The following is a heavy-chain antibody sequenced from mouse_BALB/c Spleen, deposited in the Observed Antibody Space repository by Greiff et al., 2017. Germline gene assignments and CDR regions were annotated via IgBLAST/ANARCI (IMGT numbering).Heavy chain of an antibody. CDR2: IYPGDGDT. Sequence: QVQLKESGPELVKPGASVKISCKASGYAFSSSWMNWVKQRPGQGLEWIGRIYPGDGDTNYNGKFKGKATLTADKSSSTAYMQLSSLTSVDSAVYFCARGGQLGLFDYWGQGTTLTVSS. V-gene: IGHV1-82*01. CDR1: GYAFSSSW. D-gene: IGHD3-1*01. CDR3: ARGGQLGLFDY. J-gene: IGHJ2*01.